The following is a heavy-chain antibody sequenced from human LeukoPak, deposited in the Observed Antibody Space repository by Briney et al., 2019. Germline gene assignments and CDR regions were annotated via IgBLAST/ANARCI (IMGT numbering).Heavy chain of an antibody. Sequence: SETLSLTCTVSGGSISSGNYYWNWIRQPAGKGLEWIGRIWADGAPTYRPSLKSRVTISVDTSKNQFSLRLSPVTAADTAVYYCARGRDSRGYQFMGFDSWGQGTLVTVSS. CDR1: GGSISSGNYY. D-gene: IGHD3-22*01. V-gene: IGHV4-61*02. J-gene: IGHJ4*02. CDR3: ARGRDSRGYQFMGFDS. CDR2: IWADGAP.